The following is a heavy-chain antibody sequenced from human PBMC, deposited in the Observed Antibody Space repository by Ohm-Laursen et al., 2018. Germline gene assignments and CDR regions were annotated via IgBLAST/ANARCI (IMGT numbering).Heavy chain of an antibody. V-gene: IGHV3-23*01. J-gene: IGHJ4*02. CDR2: ISGSGDTT. CDR3: ARDIDWVAFDY. CDR1: GFTVSSNY. D-gene: IGHD3-9*01. Sequence: SLRLSCTASGFTVSSNYMSWVRQAPGKGLEWVSGISGSGDTTYYADSVKGRFTISRDNSRNTLDLQMNSLRVEDTALYYCARDIDWVAFDYWGQGTLVTVSS.